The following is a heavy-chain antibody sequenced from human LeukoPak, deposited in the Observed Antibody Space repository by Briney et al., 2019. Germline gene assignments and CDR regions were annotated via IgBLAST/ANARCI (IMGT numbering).Heavy chain of an antibody. CDR1: GDSISTSNYY. Sequence: SETLSLTCIVSGDSISTSNYYWGWIRQPPGKGLEWIGSIYYSGRTYYNPSLKRRVTISVDTSKNQFSLKLNSVTAADTAVFYCARHQDSSSVDWFDPWGQGTLVTVSS. J-gene: IGHJ5*02. CDR2: IYYSGRT. V-gene: IGHV4-39*01. D-gene: IGHD3-22*01. CDR3: ARHQDSSSVDWFDP.